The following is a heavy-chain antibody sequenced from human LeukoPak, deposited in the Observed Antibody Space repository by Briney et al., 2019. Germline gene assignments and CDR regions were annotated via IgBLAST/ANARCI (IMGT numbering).Heavy chain of an antibody. Sequence: ASVKVSCKASGYTFTSYYMHWVRQAPGQGLEWMGIINPSGGSTSYAQKFQGRVTMTRDMSTSTVYVGLSSLRSEDTAVYYCARDLTIFGPRPPPKGYYYMDVWGKGTTVTVSS. CDR1: GYTFTSYY. V-gene: IGHV1-46*01. CDR3: ARDLTIFGPRPPPKGYYYMDV. J-gene: IGHJ6*03. D-gene: IGHD3-3*01. CDR2: INPSGGST.